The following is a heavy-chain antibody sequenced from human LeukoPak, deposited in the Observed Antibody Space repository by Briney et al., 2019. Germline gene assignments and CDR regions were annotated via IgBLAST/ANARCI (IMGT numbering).Heavy chain of an antibody. J-gene: IGHJ5*02. D-gene: IGHD1-1*01. CDR1: GFPFSSQA. CDR3: VRSRGNVDFDH. Sequence: GPLDLSLAASGFPFSSQAMTWVRQAPGKGLVWVSRINTDGSTTNYADSVKGRFTISRDNAKSTLYLQMDSLRGEDTALYYCVRSRGNVDFDHWGQGTLVTVAS. CDR2: INTDGSTT. V-gene: IGHV3-74*01.